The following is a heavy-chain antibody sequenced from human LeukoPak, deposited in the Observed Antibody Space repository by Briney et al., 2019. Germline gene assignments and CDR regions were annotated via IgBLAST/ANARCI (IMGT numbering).Heavy chain of an antibody. V-gene: IGHV3-7*01. D-gene: IGHD2-15*01. J-gene: IGHJ3*02. CDR1: GFTFSSYW. CDR3: ARDIRVVAATNLADDAFDI. CDR2: IKQDGSEK. Sequence: GGSLRLSCAASGFTFSSYWMSWVRQAPGKGLEWVANIKQDGSEKYYVDSVKGRFTISRDNAKNSLYLQMNSLRAEDTAVYYCARDIRVVAATNLADDAFDIWGQGTMVTVSS.